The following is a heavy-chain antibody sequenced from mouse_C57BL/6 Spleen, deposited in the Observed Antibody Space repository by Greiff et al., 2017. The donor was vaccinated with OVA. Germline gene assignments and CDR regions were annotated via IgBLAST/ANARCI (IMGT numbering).Heavy chain of an antibody. J-gene: IGHJ2*01. CDR2: IRLKSDTYAT. Sequence: EVKLMESGGGLVQPGGSMKLSCVASGFTFSNYWMNWVRQSPEKGLEWVAQIRLKSDTYATHYAESVKGRFTISRDDSKSSVYLQMNNLRAEDTGIYYCTVPYYSNYDFDYWGQGTTLTVSS. V-gene: IGHV6-3*01. D-gene: IGHD2-5*01. CDR1: GFTFSNYW. CDR3: TVPYYSNYDFDY.